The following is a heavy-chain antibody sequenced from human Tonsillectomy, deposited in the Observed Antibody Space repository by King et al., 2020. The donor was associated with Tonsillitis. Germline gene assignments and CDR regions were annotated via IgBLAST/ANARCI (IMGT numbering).Heavy chain of an antibody. J-gene: IGHJ6*02. CDR1: GYTFTGYY. CDR3: ARDQDCSSTSCYTPYYYYGMDV. D-gene: IGHD2-2*02. V-gene: IGHV1-2*02. CDR2: INPNSGGT. Sequence: QLVQSGAEVKKPGASVKVSCKASGYTFTGYYMHWVRQAPGQGLEWMGWINPNSGGTNYAQKVQGRVTMTRDTSISTAYMELSRLRSDDTAVYYCARDQDCSSTSCYTPYYYYGMDVWGQGTTVTVSS.